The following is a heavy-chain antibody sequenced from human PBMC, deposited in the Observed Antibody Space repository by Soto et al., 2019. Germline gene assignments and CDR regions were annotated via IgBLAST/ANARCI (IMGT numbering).Heavy chain of an antibody. J-gene: IGHJ6*02. D-gene: IGHD3-9*01. CDR1: GGSISSYY. V-gene: IGHV4-59*01. CDR2: IYYSGST. CDR3: ARATPYDILTGYYSRYYHYGMDV. Sequence: SETLSLTCTVSGGSISSYYWSWIRQPPGKGLEWIGYIYYSGSTNYNPSLKSRVTISVDTSKNQFSLKLSSVTAADTAVYYCARATPYDILTGYYSRYYHYGMDVWGQGTTVTVSS.